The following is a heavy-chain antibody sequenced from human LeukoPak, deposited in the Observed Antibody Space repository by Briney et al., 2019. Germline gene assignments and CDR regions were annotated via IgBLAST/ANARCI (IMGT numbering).Heavy chain of an antibody. V-gene: IGHV3-21*01. D-gene: IGHD5-18*01. CDR1: GFTFSSYS. J-gene: IGHJ4*02. Sequence: PGGSLRLSCAASGFTFSSYSMNWVRQAPGKGLEWVSSISSSSYIYYADSVKGRFTISRDNAKNSLYLQMNSLRAEDTAVYYCARSEYSYGYFYYWGQGTLVTVSS. CDR2: ISSSSYI. CDR3: ARSEYSYGYFYY.